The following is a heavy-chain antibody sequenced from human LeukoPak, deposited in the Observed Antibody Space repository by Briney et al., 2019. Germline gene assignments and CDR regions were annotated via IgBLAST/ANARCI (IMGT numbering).Heavy chain of an antibody. J-gene: IGHJ6*03. CDR2: MNPNSGNT. V-gene: IGHV1-8*03. Sequence: ASVEVSCKASGYTFTSYDINWVRQATGQGLEWMGWMNPNSGNTGYAQKFQGRVTITRNTSISTAYMELSSLRSEDTAVYYCARVDGYSSSNYYYYYMDVWGKGTTVTVSS. CDR3: ARVDGYSSSNYYYYYMDV. CDR1: GYTFTSYD. D-gene: IGHD6-13*01.